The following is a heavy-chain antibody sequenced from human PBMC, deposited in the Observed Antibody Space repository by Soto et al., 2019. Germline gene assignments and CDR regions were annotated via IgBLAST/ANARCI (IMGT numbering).Heavy chain of an antibody. J-gene: IGHJ4*02. Sequence: SETLSLTCTVSGGSISNYYWSWIRQPPGNELEWIAYIYYNGVTNYNPSLKSRVTISVDTSRNQFSLTLTSVTAADTAVYYCARGRKYYYDNTGPFYFEHWGQGTLVTVSS. D-gene: IGHD3-22*01. CDR1: GGSISNYY. CDR3: ARGRKYYYDNTGPFYFEH. V-gene: IGHV4-59*01. CDR2: IYYNGVT.